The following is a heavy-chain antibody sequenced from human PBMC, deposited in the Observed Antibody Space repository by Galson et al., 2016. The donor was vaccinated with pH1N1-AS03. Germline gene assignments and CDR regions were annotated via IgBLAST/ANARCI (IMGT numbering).Heavy chain of an antibody. CDR1: GDSITSGNYF. D-gene: IGHD4-17*01. V-gene: IGHV4-61*02. CDR2: IHSSGST. J-gene: IGHJ5*02. CDR3: ARLYGYGDEGMFWLDL. Sequence: TLSLTCTVSGDSITSGNYFWSWIRQPAGKGLEWIGRIHSSGSTYYNPSLKSRVTISVDTSKNQFSLKLTSVTAADTAVYYCARLYGYGDEGMFWLDLWGQGTLVIVSS.